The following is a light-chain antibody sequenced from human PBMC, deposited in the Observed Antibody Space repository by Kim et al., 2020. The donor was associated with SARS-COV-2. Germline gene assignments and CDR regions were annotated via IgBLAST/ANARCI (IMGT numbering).Light chain of an antibody. CDR1: SIGSDY. CDR2: GKN. J-gene: IGLJ2*01. Sequence: GRTVRITCQGDSIGSDYASWYQQKPGQAPVLVIYGKNNRPSGIPDRFSGSSSRNTASLTITGAQAEDEADYYCNSRDSSGNHVVFGGGTQLTVL. V-gene: IGLV3-19*01. CDR3: NSRDSSGNHVV.